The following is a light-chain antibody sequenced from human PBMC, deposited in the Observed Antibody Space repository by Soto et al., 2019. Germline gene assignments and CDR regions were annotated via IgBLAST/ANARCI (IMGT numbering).Light chain of an antibody. Sequence: EIVLTQSPGTLSLSPGERATLSCRASQSVSSSYLAWYQQKPGQAPRPLIYGASSRAIGIPDRFSGSRSGTDFTLTISRREPEDFAVYYCQQYGSSPWTFGQGTKVEIK. J-gene: IGKJ1*01. V-gene: IGKV3-20*01. CDR1: QSVSSSY. CDR2: GAS. CDR3: QQYGSSPWT.